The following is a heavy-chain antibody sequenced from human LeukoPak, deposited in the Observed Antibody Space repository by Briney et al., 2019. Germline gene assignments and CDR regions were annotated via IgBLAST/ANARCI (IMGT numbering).Heavy chain of an antibody. CDR2: IYYSGST. J-gene: IGHJ3*02. V-gene: IGHV4-39*07. Sequence: PSETLSLTCTVSGGSISSSSYYWGWIRQPPGKGLEWIGSIYYSGSTYYNPSLKSRVTISVDRSKNQLSLRLNSVTAADTAVYYCTRLYYYDGIDAFDIWGPGTMVAVSS. CDR1: GGSISSSSYY. D-gene: IGHD3-22*01. CDR3: TRLYYYDGIDAFDI.